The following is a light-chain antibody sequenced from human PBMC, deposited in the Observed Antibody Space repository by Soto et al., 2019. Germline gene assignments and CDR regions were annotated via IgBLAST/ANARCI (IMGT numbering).Light chain of an antibody. CDR3: QQYYSYPWT. Sequence: IQMPQSPSSLSASVGARLSITGRASQGISSYLAWYQQKPGKATKLLIYAASTLQSGVPSRFSGSGSGTDFTLTISCLQSEDFATYYCQQYYSYPWTVGQGTKVDIK. CDR1: QGISSY. J-gene: IGKJ1*01. CDR2: AAS. V-gene: IGKV1-8*01.